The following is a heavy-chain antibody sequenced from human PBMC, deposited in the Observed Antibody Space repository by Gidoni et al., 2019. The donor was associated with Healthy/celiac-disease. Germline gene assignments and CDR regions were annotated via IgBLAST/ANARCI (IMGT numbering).Heavy chain of an antibody. V-gene: IGHV2-70*04. CDR3: ARSADSGSYNAFDI. CDR1: GFSLSTSGMR. CDR2: IDWDDDK. D-gene: IGHD1-26*01. Sequence: QVTLKESGPALVKPTQTLTLTCTFSGFSLSTSGMRVSWIRQPPGKALEWLARIDWDDDKFYSTSLKTRLTISKDTSKNQVVLTMTNMDPVDTATYYCARSADSGSYNAFDIWGQGTMVTVSS. J-gene: IGHJ3*02.